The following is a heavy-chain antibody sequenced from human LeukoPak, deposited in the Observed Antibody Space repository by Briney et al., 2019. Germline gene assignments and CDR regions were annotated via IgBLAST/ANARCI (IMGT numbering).Heavy chain of an antibody. Sequence: GGSLRVSCAASGFTFSTKWMSWVRQAPGKGLEWVATINQDGSDQYYVDPVKGRFTISRDNAKNSLDLQMNSLRAEDTAVYYCARDYSSGRDFWGQGTLVTVSS. CDR2: INQDGSDQ. CDR1: GFTFSTKW. J-gene: IGHJ4*02. D-gene: IGHD3-22*01. V-gene: IGHV3-7*04. CDR3: ARDYSSGRDF.